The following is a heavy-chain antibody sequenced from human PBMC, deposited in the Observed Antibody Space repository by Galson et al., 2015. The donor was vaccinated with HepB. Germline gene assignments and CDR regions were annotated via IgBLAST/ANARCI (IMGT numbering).Heavy chain of an antibody. CDR2: IGGSFSSVSDSPCSP. CDR1: GFTFSSYA. D-gene: IGHD3-16*01. CDR3: AKRRGTFASRYYFDH. J-gene: IGHJ4*02. V-gene: IGHV3-23*01. Sequence: SLRLSCAASGFTFSSYAMSWVRQAPGKGLEWVSSIGGSFSSVSDSPCSPYYADSVKGRFTVSRDNSKSTLFLHMSSLRAEDTAKYYCAKRRGTFASRYYFDHWGQGTPVTVSS.